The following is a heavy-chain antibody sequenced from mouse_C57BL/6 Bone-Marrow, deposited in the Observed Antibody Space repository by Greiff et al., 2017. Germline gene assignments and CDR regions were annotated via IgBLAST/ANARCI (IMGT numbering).Heavy chain of an antibody. CDR2: IYPGSGST. J-gene: IGHJ3*01. Sequence: VQLQQPGAELVKPGASVKMSCKASGYTFTSYWITWVKQRPGQGLEWIGDIYPGSGSTNYNEKFKSKATLTVDPSSSTAYMQISSLTSEDSAVYYCARRELRPWFAYWGQGTLVTVSS. V-gene: IGHV1-55*01. D-gene: IGHD3-2*02. CDR3: ARRELRPWFAY. CDR1: GYTFTSYW.